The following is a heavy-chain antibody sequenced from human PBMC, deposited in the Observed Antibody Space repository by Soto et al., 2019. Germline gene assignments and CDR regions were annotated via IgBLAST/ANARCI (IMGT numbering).Heavy chain of an antibody. V-gene: IGHV4-34*01. Sequence: SETLSLTCAVYGGSFSGYYWSWTRQPPGKGLEWIGEINHSGSTNYNPSLKSRVTISVDTSKNQFSLKLSSVTAADTAVYYCARVIAPWAQGTLVTVS. J-gene: IGHJ1*01. D-gene: IGHD3-16*02. CDR1: GGSFSGYY. CDR3: ARVIAP. CDR2: INHSGST.